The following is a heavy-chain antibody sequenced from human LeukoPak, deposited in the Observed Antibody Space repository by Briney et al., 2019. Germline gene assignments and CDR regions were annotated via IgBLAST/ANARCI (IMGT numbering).Heavy chain of an antibody. J-gene: IGHJ4*02. D-gene: IGHD2-15*01. CDR2: ISVSGNT. CDR3: AKAPVTTCSGAYCYPFDY. Sequence: GGSLRLSCAASGFTFSSYWMTWVRQGPGKGLEWVSAISVSGNTYHADSVKGRFTISRDSSKNTLYLQMNSLRAGDAAVYYCAKAPVTTCSGAYCYPFDYWSQGTLVTVSS. V-gene: IGHV3-23*01. CDR1: GFTFSSYW.